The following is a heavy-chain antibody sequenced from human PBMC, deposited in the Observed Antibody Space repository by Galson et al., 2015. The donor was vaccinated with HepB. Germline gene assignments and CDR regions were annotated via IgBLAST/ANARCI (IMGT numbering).Heavy chain of an antibody. CDR1: GFTFSSYG. D-gene: IGHD1-26*01. V-gene: IGHV3-30*02. CDR3: AKDLSVGWELLGGFDY. J-gene: IGHJ4*02. CDR2: IRYDGSNK. Sequence: SLRLSCAASGFTFSSYGMHWVRQAPGKGLEWVAFIRYDGSNKYYADSVKGRFTISRDNSKNTLYLQMNSLRAEDTAVYYCAKDLSVGWELLGGFDYWGQGTLVTVSS.